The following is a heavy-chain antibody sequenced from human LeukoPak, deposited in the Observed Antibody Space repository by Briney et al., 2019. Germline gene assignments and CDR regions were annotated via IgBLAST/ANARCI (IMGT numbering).Heavy chain of an antibody. CDR3: AKVRAPRQYYFDY. CDR1: GFTFSTYA. D-gene: IGHD1-26*01. CDR2: VSYDATNK. V-gene: IGHV3-30*04. Sequence: GRSLRLSCAASGFTFSTYAMHWVRQAPGRGLEWVAVVSYDATNKYYADSVKGRFTISRDNSKNTLYLQMNSLRAEDTAVYYCAKVRAPRQYYFDYWGQGTLVTVSS. J-gene: IGHJ4*02.